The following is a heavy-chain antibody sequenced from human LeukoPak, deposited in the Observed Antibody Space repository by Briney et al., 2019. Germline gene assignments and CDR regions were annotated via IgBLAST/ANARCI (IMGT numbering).Heavy chain of an antibody. J-gene: IGHJ5*02. CDR3: VRGRGSYGWFDP. D-gene: IGHD3-10*01. Sequence: GGSLRLSCAASGFTSSSYWMHWVRQVPGKGLVWVSRISGDGTARNYADSVKGRFTISRDDAKNTVDLQMNSLRGEDAAVYYCVRGRGSYGWFDPWGQGTLVTVSS. CDR2: ISGDGTAR. V-gene: IGHV3-74*01. CDR1: GFTSSSYW.